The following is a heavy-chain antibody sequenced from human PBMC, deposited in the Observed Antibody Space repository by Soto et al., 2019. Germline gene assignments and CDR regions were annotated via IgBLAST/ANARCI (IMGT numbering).Heavy chain of an antibody. J-gene: IGHJ6*02. Sequence: SETLSLTCAVYGGSFSGYYWSWVRQPPGKGLEWIGEINHSGSTNYNPSLKSRVTISVDTSKNQFSLKLSSVTAADTAVYYCARGGYSYGYYYYYGMDVWGQGTTVTVSS. D-gene: IGHD5-18*01. CDR2: INHSGST. CDR3: ARGGYSYGYYYYYGMDV. V-gene: IGHV4-34*01. CDR1: GGSFSGYY.